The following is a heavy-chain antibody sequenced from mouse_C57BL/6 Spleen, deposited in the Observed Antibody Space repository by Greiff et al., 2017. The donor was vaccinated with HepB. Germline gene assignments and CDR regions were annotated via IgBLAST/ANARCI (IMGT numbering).Heavy chain of an antibody. CDR3: AREGDSSGYTY. D-gene: IGHD3-2*02. CDR2: INPGSGGT. J-gene: IGHJ2*01. Sequence: LLESGAELVRPGTSVKVSCKASGYAFTNYLIEWVKQRPGQGLEWIGVINPGSGGTNYNEKFKGKATLTADKSSSTAYMQLSSLTSEDSAVYCCAREGDSSGYTYWGQGTTLTVSS. V-gene: IGHV1-54*01. CDR1: GYAFTNYL.